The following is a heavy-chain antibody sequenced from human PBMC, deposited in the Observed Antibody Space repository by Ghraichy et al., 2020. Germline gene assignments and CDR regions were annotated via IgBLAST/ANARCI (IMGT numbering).Heavy chain of an antibody. CDR3: ASLGEYQLRNWFDP. V-gene: IGHV4-59*01. Sequence: SETLSLTCTVSGGSISSYYWSWIRQPPGKGLEWIGYIYYSGSTNYNPSLKSRVTISVDTSKNQFSLKLSSVTAADTAVYYCASLGEYQLRNWFDPWGQGTLVTVSS. CDR2: IYYSGST. D-gene: IGHD2-2*01. CDR1: GGSISSYY. J-gene: IGHJ5*02.